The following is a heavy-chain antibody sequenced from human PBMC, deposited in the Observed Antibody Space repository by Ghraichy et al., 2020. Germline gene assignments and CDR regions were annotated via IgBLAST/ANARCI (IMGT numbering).Heavy chain of an antibody. CDR1: GFIFSSYW. D-gene: IGHD6-19*01. CDR3: VRDLGSGWYLDY. J-gene: IGHJ4*02. Sequence: GGSLRLSCAASGFIFSSYWMSWVRQAPGKGLEWVANIKKDGSEKYYVDSVKGRFTITRDNAKNSLYLQMNSLRAEDTAVYYCVRDLGSGWYLDYWGQGTLVTGSS. CDR2: IKKDGSEK. V-gene: IGHV3-7*01.